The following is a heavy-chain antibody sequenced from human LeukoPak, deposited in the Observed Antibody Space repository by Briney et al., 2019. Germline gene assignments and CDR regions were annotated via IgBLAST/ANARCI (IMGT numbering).Heavy chain of an antibody. D-gene: IGHD6-13*01. Sequence: PSETLSLTCAVCGGSFSGYYWSWIRQPPGKGLEWIGEINHSGSTNYNPSLKSRVTVSVDTSKNQFSLKLSSVTAADTAVYYCAREREQQLVEYYFGYWGQGTLVTVSS. CDR1: GGSFSGYY. CDR2: INHSGST. V-gene: IGHV4-34*01. J-gene: IGHJ4*02. CDR3: AREREQQLVEYYFGY.